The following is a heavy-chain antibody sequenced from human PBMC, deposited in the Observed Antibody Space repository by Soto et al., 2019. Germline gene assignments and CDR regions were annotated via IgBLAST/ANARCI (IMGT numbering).Heavy chain of an antibody. CDR3: ARHKSGSDWLDP. J-gene: IGHJ5*02. CDR1: GGSISDISYC. V-gene: IGHV4-39*01. CDR2: MFYSGAT. D-gene: IGHD2-15*01. Sequence: PSETLSLTCTVSGGSISDISYCWGWIRQPPGKGLQWIGCMFYSGATYYNPSLKNRVTLSVDTSNNEFSLKLVSVTAPDTAVYYCARHKSGSDWLDPWGPGTLVTV.